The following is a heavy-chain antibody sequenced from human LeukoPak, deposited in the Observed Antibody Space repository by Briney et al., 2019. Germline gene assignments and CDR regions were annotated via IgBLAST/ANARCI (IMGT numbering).Heavy chain of an antibody. CDR3: AKEGGYITMVRGVIDY. CDR1: GFTVSSNY. V-gene: IGHV3-53*01. Sequence: GGSLRLSCAASGFTVSSNYMSWVRQAPGKGLEWVSVIYSGGSTYYADSVKGRFTISRDNSKNTLYLQMNSLRAEDTAVYYCAKEGGYITMVRGVIDYWGQGTLVTVSS. J-gene: IGHJ4*02. D-gene: IGHD3-10*01. CDR2: IYSGGST.